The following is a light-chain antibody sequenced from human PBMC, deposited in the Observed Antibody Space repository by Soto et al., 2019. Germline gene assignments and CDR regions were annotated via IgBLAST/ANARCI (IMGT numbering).Light chain of an antibody. Sequence: EIVLTQSPVTLSLSPGERATVSCRASQSVSSYLAWYQQKPGQAPRLLIYAASTRATGVPARFSGSGSGTEFTLTISSLQSEDFAVYYCQKFNKWPCTFGQGTKVDIK. CDR1: QSVSSY. CDR2: AAS. J-gene: IGKJ1*01. CDR3: QKFNKWPCT. V-gene: IGKV3-15*01.